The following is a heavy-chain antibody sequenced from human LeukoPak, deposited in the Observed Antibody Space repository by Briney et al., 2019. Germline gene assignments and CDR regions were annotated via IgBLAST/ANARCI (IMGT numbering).Heavy chain of an antibody. Sequence: SETLSLTCTVSGGSISSYYWSWIWQPPGKGLRWMGYIYYSGSTNYNPSLKSPVTISVDTSKNQFSLKLSSVTAADTAVYYCARLMFFYCSGGSCYYAFDIWGQGTMVTVSS. CDR1: GGSISSYY. V-gene: IGHV4-59*08. J-gene: IGHJ3*02. CDR3: ARLMFFYCSGGSCYYAFDI. CDR2: IYYSGST. D-gene: IGHD2-15*01.